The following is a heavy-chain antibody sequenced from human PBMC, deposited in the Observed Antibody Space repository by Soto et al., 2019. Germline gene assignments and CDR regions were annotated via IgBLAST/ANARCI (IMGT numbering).Heavy chain of an antibody. Sequence: QVQLVQSGAEVKKPGASVKVSCKASGYTFTSYDINWVRQATGQGLEWMGWINPNSGNTGYPQKRQGKVTMTRNTSISTAYMELSSLRFEDPAVYYCAMSPPRVERNNYAGGWFDPWGQGTLVTVSS. CDR2: INPNSGNT. V-gene: IGHV1-8*01. CDR1: GYTFTSYD. D-gene: IGHD4-4*01. J-gene: IGHJ5*02. CDR3: AMSPPRVERNNYAGGWFDP.